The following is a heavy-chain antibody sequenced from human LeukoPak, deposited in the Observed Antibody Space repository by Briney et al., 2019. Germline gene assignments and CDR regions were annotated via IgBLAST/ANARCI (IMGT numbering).Heavy chain of an antibody. CDR1: GFTFSSYA. Sequence: GGSLRLSCEASGFTFSSYAMSWVRQDPGKGLKWVSAISGSGDSTYYGDSVKGRFTISRDNSKNTLYLQMNSLRAEDTAVYYCAKTRPLDSSSWSHGDYWGQGTLVTVSS. CDR2: ISGSGDST. V-gene: IGHV3-23*01. D-gene: IGHD6-13*01. J-gene: IGHJ4*02. CDR3: AKTRPLDSSSWSHGDY.